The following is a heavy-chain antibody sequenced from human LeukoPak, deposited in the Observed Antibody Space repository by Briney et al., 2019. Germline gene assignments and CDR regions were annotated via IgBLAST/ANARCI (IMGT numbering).Heavy chain of an antibody. CDR3: ARAPAAAGRNFDY. V-gene: IGHV4-61*02. J-gene: IGHJ4*02. CDR1: GGSISSGSYY. D-gene: IGHD6-13*01. Sequence: SETLSLTCTVSGGSISSGSYYWSWIRQPAGKGLEWIGRIYTSGSTNYNPSLKSRVTISVDTSKNQFSLKLSSVTAADMAVYYCARAPAAAGRNFDYWGQGTLVTVSS. CDR2: IYTSGST.